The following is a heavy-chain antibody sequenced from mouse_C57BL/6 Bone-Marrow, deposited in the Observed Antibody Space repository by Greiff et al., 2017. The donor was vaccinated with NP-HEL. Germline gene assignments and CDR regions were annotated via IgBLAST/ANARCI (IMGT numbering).Heavy chain of an antibody. D-gene: IGHD2-3*01. CDR2: IDPSDSET. Sequence: QVQLQQPGAELVRPGSSVKLSCKASGYTFTSYWMHWVKQRPIQGLEWIGNIDPSDSETHYNQKFKDKATLTVDKSSSTAYMQLSSLTSEDSAVYYCARGGYYQVNFDVWGTGTTVTVSS. V-gene: IGHV1-52*01. CDR3: ARGGYYQVNFDV. J-gene: IGHJ1*03. CDR1: GYTFTSYW.